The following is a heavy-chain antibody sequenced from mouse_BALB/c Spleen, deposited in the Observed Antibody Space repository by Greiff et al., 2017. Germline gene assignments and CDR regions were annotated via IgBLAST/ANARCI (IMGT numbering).Heavy chain of an antibody. V-gene: IGHV2-9*02. J-gene: IGHJ3*01. CDR2: IWAGGST. D-gene: IGHD2-4*01. CDR1: GFSLTSYG. Sequence: QVQLKESGPGLVAPSQSLSITCTVSGFSLTSYGVHWVRQPPGKGLEWLGVIWAGGSTNYNSALMSRLSISKDNSKSQVFLKMNSLQTDDTAMYYCAREGDYDEGGFAYWGQGTLVTVSA. CDR3: AREGDYDEGGFAY.